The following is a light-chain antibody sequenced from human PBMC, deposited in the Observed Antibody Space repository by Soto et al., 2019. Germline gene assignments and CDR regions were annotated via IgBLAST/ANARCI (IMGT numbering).Light chain of an antibody. V-gene: IGLV2-8*01. CDR1: SNDVGYYDY. CDR3: SSYAGSNNFV. Sequence: QSVLTQPPSASGSPGQSVTISCTGTSNDVGYYDYVSWYQQYPGKAPKLMIYEVNKRPSGVPDRFSGSKSGNTAFLTVSGLRAEDEAQYNCSSYAGSNNFVFGTGTKVTVL. CDR2: EVN. J-gene: IGLJ1*01.